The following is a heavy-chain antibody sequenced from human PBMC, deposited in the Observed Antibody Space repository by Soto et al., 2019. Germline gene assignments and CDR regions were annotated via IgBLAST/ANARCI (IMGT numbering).Heavy chain of an antibody. CDR2: INPNSGGT. J-gene: IGHJ4*02. Sequence: GASVKVSCKASGYTFTDYYVHWVRQAPGQGLEWMGWINPNSGGTKSAQKFQGRVTMSRDTSISTAYMELSRLRSDDTAVYYCARRKGDYYDSSGYHYDFDYCGQGTLVTVSS. V-gene: IGHV1-2*02. CDR3: ARRKGDYYDSSGYHYDFDY. D-gene: IGHD3-22*01. CDR1: GYTFTDYY.